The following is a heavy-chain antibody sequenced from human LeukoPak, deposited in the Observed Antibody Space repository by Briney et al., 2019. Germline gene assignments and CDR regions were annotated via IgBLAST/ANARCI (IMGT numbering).Heavy chain of an antibody. CDR2: ISGSGGST. Sequence: GRSLRLSCAASGFTFSNYAMSWVRQAPGKGLEWVSAISGSGGSTYSADSVKGRFTISRDNSKNTLYLQMNSLRAEDTAVYYCAKARYCSGGSCLFDYWGQGTLVTASS. V-gene: IGHV3-23*01. CDR1: GFTFSNYA. D-gene: IGHD2-15*01. CDR3: AKARYCSGGSCLFDY. J-gene: IGHJ4*02.